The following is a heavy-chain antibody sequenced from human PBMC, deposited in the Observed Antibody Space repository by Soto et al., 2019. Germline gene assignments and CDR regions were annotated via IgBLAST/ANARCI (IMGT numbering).Heavy chain of an antibody. CDR2: IYWNDDK. CDR3: ALSRVAMVRGVTLDY. Sequence: QITLKESGPTLVKPTQTLTLTCTFSGFSLSTSGVGVGWIRQPPGKALEWLALIYWNDDKRYSPSLKSRLTIAKDTSKNQVVLTMTSMDPVDTATYYCALSRVAMVRGVTLDYWGQGTLVTVSS. J-gene: IGHJ4*02. V-gene: IGHV2-5*01. CDR1: GFSLSTSGVG. D-gene: IGHD3-10*01.